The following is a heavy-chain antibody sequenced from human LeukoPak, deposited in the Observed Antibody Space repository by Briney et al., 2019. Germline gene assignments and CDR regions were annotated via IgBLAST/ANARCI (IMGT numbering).Heavy chain of an antibody. J-gene: IGHJ4*02. V-gene: IGHV1-69*04. CDR2: IIPIFGKA. D-gene: IGHD4-23*01. CDR1: GGTFSSYA. CDR3: ARDEADYGGNPGGYYFDY. Sequence: SVKVSCKASGGTFSSYAISWVRQAPGQGLEWMGRIIPIFGKANYAQKFQGRVTITADKSTSTAYMELSSLRSEDTAVYYCARDEADYGGNPGGYYFDYWGQGTLVTVSS.